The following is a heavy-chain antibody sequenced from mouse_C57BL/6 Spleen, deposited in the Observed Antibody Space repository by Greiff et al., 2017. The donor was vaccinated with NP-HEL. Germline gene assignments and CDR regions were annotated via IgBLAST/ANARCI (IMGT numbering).Heavy chain of an antibody. CDR2: ISNLAYSI. CDR1: GFTFSDYG. V-gene: IGHV5-15*01. CDR3: ARHDRYDYYAMDY. Sequence: EVMLVESGGGLVQPGGSLKLSCAASGFTFSDYGMAWVRQAPRKGPEWVAFISNLAYSIYYADTVTGRFTISRENAKNTLYLEMSSLRSEDTAMYYCARHDRYDYYAMDYWGQGTSVTVSS. J-gene: IGHJ4*01.